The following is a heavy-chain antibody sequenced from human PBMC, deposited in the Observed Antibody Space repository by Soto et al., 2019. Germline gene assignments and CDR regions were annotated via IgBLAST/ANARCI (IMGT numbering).Heavy chain of an antibody. V-gene: IGHV1-69*13. D-gene: IGHD3-22*01. J-gene: IGHJ6*02. CDR2: IIPIFGTA. Sequence: SVKVSCKASGGTFSSYAISWVRQAPGQGLEWMGGIIPIFGTANYAQKFQGRVTITADESTSTAYTELSSLRSEDTAVYYCASNPIMIPRYGMDVWGQGTTVTVSS. CDR3: ASNPIMIPRYGMDV. CDR1: GGTFSSYA.